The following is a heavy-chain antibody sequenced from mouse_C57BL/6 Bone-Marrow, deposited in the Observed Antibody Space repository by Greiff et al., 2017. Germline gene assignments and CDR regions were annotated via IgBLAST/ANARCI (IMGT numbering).Heavy chain of an antibody. CDR1: GYSITSGYY. J-gene: IGHJ2*01. V-gene: IGHV3-6*01. Sequence: EVQVVESGPGLVKPSQSLSLTCSVTGYSITSGYYWNWIRQFPGNKLEWMGYISYDGSNNYNPSLKNRISITRDTSKNQFFLKLNSVTTEDTATYYCARAVYYGSSPLFDYWGQGTTLTVSS. CDR2: ISYDGSN. D-gene: IGHD1-1*01. CDR3: ARAVYYGSSPLFDY.